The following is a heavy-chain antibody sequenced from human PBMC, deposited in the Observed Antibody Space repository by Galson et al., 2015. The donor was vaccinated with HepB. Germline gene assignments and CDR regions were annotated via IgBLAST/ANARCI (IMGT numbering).Heavy chain of an antibody. CDR1: GFTFSSYT. Sequence: SLRLSCAASGFTFSSYTMNWIRQAPGKGLEWVSFISSSTTYIHYADSVKGRFTISRDNAKNTLYLQMDSLRAEDTAVYYCARDHYGSGIGYWGQGTLVTVSS. D-gene: IGHD3-10*01. CDR2: ISSSTTYI. CDR3: ARDHYGSGIGY. V-gene: IGHV3-21*01. J-gene: IGHJ4*02.